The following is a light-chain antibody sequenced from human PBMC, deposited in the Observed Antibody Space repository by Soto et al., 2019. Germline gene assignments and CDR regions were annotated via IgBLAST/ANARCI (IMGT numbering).Light chain of an antibody. CDR3: SSYAGSNNLV. CDR1: SSDVGGYNY. V-gene: IGLV2-8*01. Sequence: QSALTQPPSASGSPGQSVTISCTGTSSDVGGYNYVSWYQQHPGKAPKLMIYEVSKRPSGVPDRFSGSKSGNTASLTVSGLQAEDDADYYCSSYAGSNNLVFGAGTKVTVL. J-gene: IGLJ3*02. CDR2: EVS.